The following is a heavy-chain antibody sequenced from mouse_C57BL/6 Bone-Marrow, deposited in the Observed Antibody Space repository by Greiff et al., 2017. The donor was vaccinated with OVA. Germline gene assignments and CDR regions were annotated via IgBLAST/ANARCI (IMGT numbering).Heavy chain of an antibody. CDR2: INPNNGGT. CDR1: GYTFTDYN. Sequence: VQLQQSGTELVKPGASVKMSCKASGYTFTDYNMHWVKQSHGKSLEWIGYINPNNGGTSYNQKFKGKATLTVNKSSSTAYMELRSLTSEDSAVYYCARRDGYDYTWFAYWGQGTLVTVSA. CDR3: ARRDGYDYTWFAY. D-gene: IGHD2-4*01. V-gene: IGHV1-22*01. J-gene: IGHJ3*01.